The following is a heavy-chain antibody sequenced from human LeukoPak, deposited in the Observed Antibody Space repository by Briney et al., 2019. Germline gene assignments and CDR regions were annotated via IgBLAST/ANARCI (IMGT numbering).Heavy chain of an antibody. V-gene: IGHV3-30*04. CDR1: GFTFSSYA. Sequence: QSGGSLRLSCAASGFTFSSYAMHWVRQAPGKGLEWVAVISYDGSNKYYADSVKGRFTISRDNSKNTLYLQMNSLRAEDTAVYYCAREIWSGYYYMDVWGKGTTVTVSS. J-gene: IGHJ6*03. CDR2: ISYDGSNK. D-gene: IGHD3-3*01. CDR3: AREIWSGYYYMDV.